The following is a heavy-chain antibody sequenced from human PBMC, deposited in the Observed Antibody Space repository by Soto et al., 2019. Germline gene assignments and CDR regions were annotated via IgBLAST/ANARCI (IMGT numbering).Heavy chain of an antibody. V-gene: IGHV5-10-1*01. CDR2: IDPSDSYT. J-gene: IGHJ6*02. Sequence: GESLKISCKGSGYSFTIYWISWVRQMPGKGLEWMGRIDPSDSYTNYSPSFQGHVTVSADKSISTAYLQWSSLKASDTAMYYCXSVYDSSGPSYYYGMDVWGQGTTVTVSS. CDR3: XSVYDSSGPSYYYGMDV. CDR1: GYSFTIYW. D-gene: IGHD3-22*01.